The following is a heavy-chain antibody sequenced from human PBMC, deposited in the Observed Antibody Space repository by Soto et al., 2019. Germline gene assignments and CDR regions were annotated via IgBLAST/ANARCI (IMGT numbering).Heavy chain of an antibody. CDR1: HFTFTNAW. V-gene: IGHV3-15*07. Sequence: SCAASHFTFTNAWTNWVRQAPGEALEWVGRIKSKTDGGPTDYAAPVKGRLTISRDDTKNTLYLQMNSLKTEDTAVYYCTTLGYSYDPDYYYYGMDVWGQGTTLTVSS. CDR3: TTLGYSYDPDYYYYGMDV. D-gene: IGHD5-18*01. J-gene: IGHJ6*02. CDR2: IKSKTDGGPT.